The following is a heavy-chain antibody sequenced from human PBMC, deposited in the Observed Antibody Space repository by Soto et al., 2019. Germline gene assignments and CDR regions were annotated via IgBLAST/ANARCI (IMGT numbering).Heavy chain of an antibody. Sequence: ASVKVSCKASGFTFTSSAVQWVRQARGQRLEWIGWIVVGSGNTNYAQKFQERVTITRDMSTSTAYMELSSLRSEDTAVYYCAADYDSSSWTNLIWWGQGTLVTVST. V-gene: IGHV1-58*01. J-gene: IGHJ4*02. CDR3: AADYDSSSWTNLIW. CDR1: GFTFTSSA. D-gene: IGHD6-13*01. CDR2: IVVGSGNT.